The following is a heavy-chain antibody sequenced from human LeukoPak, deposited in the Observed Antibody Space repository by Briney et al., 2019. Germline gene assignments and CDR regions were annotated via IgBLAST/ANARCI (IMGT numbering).Heavy chain of an antibody. CDR1: GYSVSSNSAA. J-gene: IGHJ4*02. V-gene: IGHV6-1*01. CDR2: TYYRSKWYN. CDR3: ARETSHFDY. Sequence: SQTLSLTCVISGYSVSSNSAAWNWLRQSPARGLEWLGRTYYRSKWYNDYAVSLKSRITINPDTSKNQFFLQLNSVTPEDTAVYYSARETSHFDYSGEGNLVSASS.